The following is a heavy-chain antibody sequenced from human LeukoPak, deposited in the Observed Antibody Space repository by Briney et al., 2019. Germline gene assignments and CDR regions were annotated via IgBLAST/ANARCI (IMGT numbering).Heavy chain of an antibody. CDR2: ISGSGGST. CDR3: AKDARISMIVVVRGARPYYFDY. V-gene: IGHV3-23*01. CDR1: GFTFSSNA. Sequence: GGSLRLSCAAFGFTFSSNAMSWVRQAPGKGLEGVSAISGSGGSTYYADSVKGRFTISRDNSKNTLYLQMNSLRAEDTAVYYCAKDARISMIVVVRGARPYYFDYWGQGTLVTVSS. J-gene: IGHJ4*02. D-gene: IGHD3-22*01.